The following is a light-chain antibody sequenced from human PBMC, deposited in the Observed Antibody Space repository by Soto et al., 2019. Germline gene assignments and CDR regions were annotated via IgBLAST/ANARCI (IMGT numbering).Light chain of an antibody. V-gene: IGKV1-5*03. Sequence: DTQLTQSPSSLPGSIGDRVTITCRASQSIGNWLAWYQHKPGKAPKLVIYKASTLESGVPSRFSCSGSGTEFTLTIRSLQPEDFATYYCQQFNTSSPAYTFGQGTKLENK. CDR1: QSIGNW. J-gene: IGKJ2*01. CDR2: KAS. CDR3: QQFNTSSPAYT.